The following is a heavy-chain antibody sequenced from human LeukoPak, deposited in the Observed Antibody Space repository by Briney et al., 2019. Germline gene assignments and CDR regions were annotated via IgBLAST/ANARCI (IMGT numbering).Heavy chain of an antibody. CDR2: ISSSGSTI. CDR3: ARDNYDSSGPYYFDY. Sequence: GGSLRLSCAASGFTFSTYEMTWVRQSPGKGLEWVSYISSSGSTIYYADSVKGRFTISRDNARNSLYLQMNSLRAEDMAVYYCARDNYDSSGPYYFDYWGQGTLVTVSS. V-gene: IGHV3-48*03. CDR1: GFTFSTYE. D-gene: IGHD3-22*01. J-gene: IGHJ4*02.